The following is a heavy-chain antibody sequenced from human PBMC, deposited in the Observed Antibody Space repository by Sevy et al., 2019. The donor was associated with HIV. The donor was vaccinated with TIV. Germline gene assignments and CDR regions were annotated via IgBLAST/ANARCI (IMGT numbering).Heavy chain of an antibody. CDR2: IKLDGSDK. CDR1: GSTFTGYW. CDR3: VRGGASFDY. V-gene: IGHV3-7*03. Sequence: GGSLRLSCAASGSTFTGYWMSWVRQAPGKGLEWVANIKLDGSDKYYVDSVKDRFTISRDNSKNSPYLQMNSLRAEDTAVYYCVRGGASFDYWGQGTLVTVSS. D-gene: IGHD3-10*01. J-gene: IGHJ4*02.